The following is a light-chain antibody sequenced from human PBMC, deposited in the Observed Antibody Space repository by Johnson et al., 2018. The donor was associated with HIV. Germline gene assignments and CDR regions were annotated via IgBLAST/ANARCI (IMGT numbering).Light chain of an antibody. Sequence: QSVLTQPPSVSAAPGQTVTISCSGNSSNIGKNYVAWYQQLPGTAPKLLIYDNNKRPSGIPDRFSGFKSGTSATLGITGLQTGDEADYYCGTWDSSLSAGLFGTGTKVTAL. CDR3: GTWDSSLSAGL. J-gene: IGLJ1*01. CDR2: DNN. CDR1: SSNIGKNY. V-gene: IGLV1-51*01.